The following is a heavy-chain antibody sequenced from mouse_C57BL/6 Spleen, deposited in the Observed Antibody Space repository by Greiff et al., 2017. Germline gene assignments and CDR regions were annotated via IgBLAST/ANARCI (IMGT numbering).Heavy chain of an antibody. CDR2: INPNYGTT. V-gene: IGHV1-39*01. CDR3: ALSYYSNYERFAY. D-gene: IGHD2-5*01. Sequence: VQLKESGPELVKPGASVKISCKASGYSFTDYKMNWVKQSNGKSLEWIGVINPNYGTTSYNQKFKGKATLTVDQSSSTAYMQLNSLTSEDSAVYYCALSYYSNYERFAYWGQGTLVTVSA. J-gene: IGHJ3*01. CDR1: GYSFTDYK.